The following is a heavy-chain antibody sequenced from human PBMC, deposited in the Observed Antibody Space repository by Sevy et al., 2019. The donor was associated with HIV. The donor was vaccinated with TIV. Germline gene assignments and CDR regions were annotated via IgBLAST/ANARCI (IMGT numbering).Heavy chain of an antibody. D-gene: IGHD3-22*01. V-gene: IGHV3-7*01. Sequence: GGSLRLSCAASGFTFSSYWMSWVRQAPGKGLEWVANIKQGGSEKYYVDSVKGRFTISSDNAKNSLYLQMNSLRAEDTAVYYCARDDSSGYPLRWGQGTLVTVSS. CDR1: GFTFSSYW. CDR3: ARDDSSGYPLR. CDR2: IKQGGSEK. J-gene: IGHJ4*02.